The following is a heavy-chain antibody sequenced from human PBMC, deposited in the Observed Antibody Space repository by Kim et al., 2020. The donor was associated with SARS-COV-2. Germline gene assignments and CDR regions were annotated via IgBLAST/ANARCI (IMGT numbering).Heavy chain of an antibody. CDR3: AKDLRERILYWWSRPSGYGMDV. V-gene: IGHV3-11*01. Sequence: GGSLRLSCAASGFTFSDYYMSWIRQAPGKGLEWVSYISSSGSTIYYADSVKGRFTISRDNAKNSLYLQMNSLRAEDTAVYYCAKDLRERILYWWSRPSGYGMDVWGQGTTVTVSS. J-gene: IGHJ6*02. CDR2: ISSSGSTI. D-gene: IGHD2-8*02. CDR1: GFTFSDYY.